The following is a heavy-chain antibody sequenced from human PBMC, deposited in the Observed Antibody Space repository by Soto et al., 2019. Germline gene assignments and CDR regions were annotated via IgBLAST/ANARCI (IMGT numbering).Heavy chain of an antibody. CDR3: ARHGDPSWWLRPFDY. Sequence: QLQLQESGPGLVKPSETLSLSCSVSGGSISSTSYYWGWIRQPPGKGLEWIGSIDYSGSPDYNPSLRSRVTISVDMPKNQFSLKLTSVSAADTAVYYCARHGDPSWWLRPFDYWGQGTLVTVSS. CDR1: GGSISSTSYY. CDR2: IDYSGSP. V-gene: IGHV4-39*01. J-gene: IGHJ4*02. D-gene: IGHD5-12*01.